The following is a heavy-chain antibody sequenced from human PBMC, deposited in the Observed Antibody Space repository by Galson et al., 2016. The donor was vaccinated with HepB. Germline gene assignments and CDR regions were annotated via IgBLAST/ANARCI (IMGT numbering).Heavy chain of an antibody. CDR2: ISFDGSNK. Sequence: LSCAASGFTFSSYAMHWVRQAPGKGLEWVAVISFDGSNKYYADSVKGRFTISRDNSKNTLYLQMNSLRAEDTAVYYCARDRYNWNYHYYYYGMDVWGQGTTVTVSS. CDR1: GFTFSSYA. CDR3: ARDRYNWNYHYYYYGMDV. J-gene: IGHJ6*02. V-gene: IGHV3-30*04. D-gene: IGHD1-7*01.